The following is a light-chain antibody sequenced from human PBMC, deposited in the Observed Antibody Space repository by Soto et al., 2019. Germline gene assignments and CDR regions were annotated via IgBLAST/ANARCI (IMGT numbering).Light chain of an antibody. CDR1: QGISSY. CDR2: AAS. Sequence: AIRMTQSPSSFSASTGDRVTITCRASQGISSYLAWYQQKPGKAPKLLIYAASTLQSGVPSRFSGSGSGTDFTLTISCLQSEDFATYYCQQYVSYPLTFGPGTKVDIK. V-gene: IGKV1-8*01. J-gene: IGKJ3*01. CDR3: QQYVSYPLT.